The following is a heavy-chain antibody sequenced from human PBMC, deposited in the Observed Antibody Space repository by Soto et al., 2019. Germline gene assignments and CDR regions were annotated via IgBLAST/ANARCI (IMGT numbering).Heavy chain of an antibody. CDR1: GFTFSNFG. V-gene: IGHV3-30*18. CDR3: TKGSEVARQELDY. CDR2: ISADGSDK. Sequence: QVQLVESGGGVVQPGRSLGLSCAASGFTFSNFGMHWGRQAPGKGLEWVAAISADGSDKYFSDSVKGRFTISRDNSKNTLFLQMNSLRVEDTAVYYCTKGSEVARQELDYWGQGTLVTVSS. D-gene: IGHD3-3*01. J-gene: IGHJ4*02.